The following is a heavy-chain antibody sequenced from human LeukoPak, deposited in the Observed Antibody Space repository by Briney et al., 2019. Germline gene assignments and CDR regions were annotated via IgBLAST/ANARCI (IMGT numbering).Heavy chain of an antibody. CDR2: ISSSGSTI. CDR3: ARDPQVRWGLEYYFDY. CDR1: GFTFSSYE. V-gene: IGHV3-48*03. J-gene: IGHJ4*02. D-gene: IGHD3-3*01. Sequence: GGSLRLSCAASGFTFSSYEMNWVRQAPGKGLEWVSYISSSGSTIYYADSVKGRFTISRDNAKNSLYLQMNSLRAEDTAVYYCARDPQVRWGLEYYFDYWGQGTLVTVSS.